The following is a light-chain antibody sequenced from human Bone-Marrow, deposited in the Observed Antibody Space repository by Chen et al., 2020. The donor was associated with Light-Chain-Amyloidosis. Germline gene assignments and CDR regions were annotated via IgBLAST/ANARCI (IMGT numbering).Light chain of an antibody. V-gene: IGLV3-21*02. CDR1: NIGSTS. CDR3: QVWDRSSDRPV. J-gene: IGLJ3*02. Sequence: SYVLTQPSSVSVAPGQTATIACGGNNIGSTSVHWYQQTPGQAPLLVVYDDSDRPSGIPERLSGSNSGNTATLTSSRVEARDEADYYCQVWDRSSDRPVFGGGTKLTVL. CDR2: DDS.